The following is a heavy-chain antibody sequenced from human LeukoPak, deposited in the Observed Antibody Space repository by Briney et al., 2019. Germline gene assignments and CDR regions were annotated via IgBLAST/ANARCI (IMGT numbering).Heavy chain of an antibody. CDR2: IYYSGST. CDR1: GGSISSYY. CDR3: ARDLGSGWSGV. Sequence: KPSETLSPTCTVSGGSISSYYWSWIRQPPGKGLEWIGYIYYSGSTNYNPSLKSRVTISVDTSKNQFSLKLSSVTAADTAVYYCARDLGSGWSGVWGQGTLVTVSS. V-gene: IGHV4-59*01. D-gene: IGHD6-19*01. J-gene: IGHJ4*02.